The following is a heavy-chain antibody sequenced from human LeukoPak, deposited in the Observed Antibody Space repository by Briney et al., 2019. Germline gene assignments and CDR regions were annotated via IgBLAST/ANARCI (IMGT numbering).Heavy chain of an antibody. J-gene: IGHJ4*02. Sequence: ETLSLTCIVSGYSISSGYYWGWIRQPPGKGLEWIGSIYHSGSTYYNPSLKSRVTISVDTSKNQFSLKLSSVTAADTAVYYCARSSEWLRLEYYFDYWGQGTLVTVSS. CDR3: ARSSEWLRLEYYFDY. CDR1: GYSISSGYY. D-gene: IGHD5-12*01. CDR2: IYHSGST. V-gene: IGHV4-38-2*02.